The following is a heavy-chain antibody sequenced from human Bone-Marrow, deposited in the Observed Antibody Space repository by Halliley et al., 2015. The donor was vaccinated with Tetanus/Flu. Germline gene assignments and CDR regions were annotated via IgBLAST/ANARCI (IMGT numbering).Heavy chain of an antibody. D-gene: IGHD2-15*01. J-gene: IGHJ4*02. V-gene: IGHV3-73*01. CDR3: TISSGPFSF. CDR1: GFTFSGSA. CDR2: IRTKTNSYAT. Sequence: SLRLSCAVSGFTFSGSALHWVRQASGKGLEWVGHIRTKTNSYATAYAASLKGRFPISRHDSENTAYLQMSSLQIDDTAVYYCTISSGPFSFWGQGALVTVS.